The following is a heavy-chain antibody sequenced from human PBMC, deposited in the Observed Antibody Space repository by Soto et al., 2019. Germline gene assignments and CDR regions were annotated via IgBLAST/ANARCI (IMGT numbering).Heavy chain of an antibody. D-gene: IGHD3-10*01. CDR3: ASAWFGELKSFAY. Sequence: EVQLVESGGGLVQPGGSLRLSCAASGFTFSDHYMEWVRQAPGKGLEWVGRIRNKANSYTTEYGACVKGRFTISRDDSTNSLTLQTNSLKTEDTAVYYCASAWFGELKSFAYGGQGTLVTVSS. CDR1: GFTFSDHY. J-gene: IGHJ4*02. V-gene: IGHV3-72*01. CDR2: IRNKANSYTT.